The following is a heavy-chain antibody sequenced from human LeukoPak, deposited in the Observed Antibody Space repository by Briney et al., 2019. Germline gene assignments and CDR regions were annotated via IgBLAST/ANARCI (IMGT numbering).Heavy chain of an antibody. J-gene: IGHJ6*04. V-gene: IGHV3-30*18. CDR2: ISYDGSNK. CDR1: GFTFSSYG. D-gene: IGHD7-27*01. CDR3: AKDLQTGDDVSLYYYYYGMDV. Sequence: GGSLRLSYAASGFTFSSYGIHWVRQAPGKGLEWVAVISYDGSNKYFADSVKGRLTISRDNSKNTLYLQMSSLRAEDTAVYYCAKDLQTGDDVSLYYYYYGMDVWGKGTTVTVSS.